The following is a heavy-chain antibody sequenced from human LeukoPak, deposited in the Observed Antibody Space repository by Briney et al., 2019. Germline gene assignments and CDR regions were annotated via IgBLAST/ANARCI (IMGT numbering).Heavy chain of an antibody. CDR3: ARGTHDFWSAYDAYFDY. CDR2: ISYDGSNK. J-gene: IGHJ4*02. V-gene: IGHV3-30-3*01. CDR1: GFTFSSYA. D-gene: IGHD3-3*01. Sequence: GGSLRLSCAASGFTFSSYAMHWVRQAPGKGLEWVAVISYDGSNKYCADSVKGRFTISRDNSKHTLYLRMNSLRGEDTAVYHCARGTHDFWSAYDAYFDYWGQGTLVTVSS.